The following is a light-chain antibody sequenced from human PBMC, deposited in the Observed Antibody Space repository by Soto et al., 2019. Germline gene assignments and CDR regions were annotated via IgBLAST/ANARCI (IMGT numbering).Light chain of an antibody. Sequence: EIVMTQSPATLSVSPGERATLSCRASQSVSSNLAWYQQKPGQAPRLLIYGASTRATGIPARFSGSGSGTDFTLTISCLQSEDFAFYYCQQYNNWPPYTLGQGTKLEIK. V-gene: IGKV3-15*01. J-gene: IGKJ2*01. CDR1: QSVSSN. CDR3: QQYNNWPPYT. CDR2: GAS.